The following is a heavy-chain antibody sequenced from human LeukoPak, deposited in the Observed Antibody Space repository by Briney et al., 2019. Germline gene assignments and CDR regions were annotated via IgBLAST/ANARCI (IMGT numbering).Heavy chain of an antibody. J-gene: IGHJ4*02. Sequence: GGSLTLSCAASGFTFSSFGMHWVRQTPGKGLEWLTFVHNDGITEYYADSVKGRFTISRDNSKNTVYLQMNSLRVEDTAVYYCAKDDPTGRYLWGQGTLVPVSS. D-gene: IGHD1-26*01. V-gene: IGHV3-30*02. CDR2: VHNDGITE. CDR3: AKDDPTGRYL. CDR1: GFTFSSFG.